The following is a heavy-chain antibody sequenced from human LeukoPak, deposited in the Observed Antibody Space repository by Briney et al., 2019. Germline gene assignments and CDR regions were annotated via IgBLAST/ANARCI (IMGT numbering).Heavy chain of an antibody. CDR3: AKGLEAAFDI. Sequence: GGSLRLSCAASGFTFNNYGMSWVRQAPGKGLEWVSAISGGGVTTYYADSVKGRFTISRDNSKNTLYLQMNSLRAEDTAVYYCAKGLEAAFDIWGQGTMVTVSS. CDR2: ISGGGVTT. J-gene: IGHJ3*02. CDR1: GFTFNNYG. V-gene: IGHV3-23*01.